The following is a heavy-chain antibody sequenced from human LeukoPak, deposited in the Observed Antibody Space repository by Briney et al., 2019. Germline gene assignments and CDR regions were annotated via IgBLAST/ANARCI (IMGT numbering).Heavy chain of an antibody. Sequence: SQTLSLTCTVSGGSISSGGYYWSWIRQHPGKGLEWIGYIYDSGSTYRNPSLKNRVTISEDTSKNQFSLKLSSVTAADTAIYYCARVGDYGDYVNWFDPWGPGTLVTVSS. J-gene: IGHJ5*02. D-gene: IGHD4-17*01. CDR2: IYDSGST. V-gene: IGHV4-31*03. CDR1: GGSISSGGYY. CDR3: ARVGDYGDYVNWFDP.